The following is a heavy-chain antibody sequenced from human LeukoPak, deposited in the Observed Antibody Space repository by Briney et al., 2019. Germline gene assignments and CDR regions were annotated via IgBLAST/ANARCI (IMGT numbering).Heavy chain of an antibody. V-gene: IGHV4-30-2*06. CDR2: FSHTGST. CDR3: AREWSS. Sequence: SQTLSLTCAVSGGSITSGDYSWSWIRQSPGKGLQWLGYFSHTGSTYYNPSLKSRVTMAVDRSKNQFTLKLTSVTAADTAVYYCAREWSSWGQGTLVTVSS. CDR1: GGSITSGDYS. D-gene: IGHD2-15*01. J-gene: IGHJ5*02.